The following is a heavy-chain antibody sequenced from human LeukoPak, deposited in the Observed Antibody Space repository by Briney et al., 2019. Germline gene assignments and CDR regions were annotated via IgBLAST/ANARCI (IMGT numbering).Heavy chain of an antibody. V-gene: IGHV4-59*08. CDR2: IYYSGST. D-gene: IGHD3-10*01. CDR3: ARHAPSSYGSGSYPFDY. J-gene: IGHJ4*02. Sequence: SETLSLTCTVSGGSISSYYWSWIRQPPGKGLEWIAYIYYSGSTNYNPSLKSRVTVSVDTSKNQFSLKLSSVTAADTAVYYCARHAPSSYGSGSYPFDYWGQGTLVTVSS. CDR1: GGSISSYY.